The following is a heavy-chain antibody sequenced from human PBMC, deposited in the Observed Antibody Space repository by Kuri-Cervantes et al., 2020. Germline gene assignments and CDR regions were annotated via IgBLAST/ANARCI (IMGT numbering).Heavy chain of an antibody. Sequence: SVKVSCKASGGTFSSYAISWVRQAPGQGLEWMGGIIPMFDTTEYAQKFQGRVTIPADESTSTAYMELSSLRSEDTAVYYCARDLSGWGSGYAQPWGQGTLVTVSS. CDR1: GGTFSSYA. CDR2: IIPMFDTT. CDR3: ARDLSGWGSGYAQP. D-gene: IGHD5-12*01. J-gene: IGHJ4*02. V-gene: IGHV1-69*13.